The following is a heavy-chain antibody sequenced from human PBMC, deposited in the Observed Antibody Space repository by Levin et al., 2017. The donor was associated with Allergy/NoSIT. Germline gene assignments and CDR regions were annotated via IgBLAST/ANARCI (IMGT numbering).Heavy chain of an antibody. V-gene: IGHV3-15*01. CDR2: IKSETHGGTT. CDR1: GFTFSKVW. J-gene: IGHJ4*02. D-gene: IGHD2-2*01. CDR3: TVVMGGYCTTTRCYRDY. Sequence: GESLKISCAASGFTFSKVWMSWVRQAPGKGLEWVGRIKSETHGGTTDYAGPEKGRFTISRDDSKNMVYLQMNGLDTEDTAVYYCTVVMGGYCTTTRCYRDYWGQGTLVTVSS.